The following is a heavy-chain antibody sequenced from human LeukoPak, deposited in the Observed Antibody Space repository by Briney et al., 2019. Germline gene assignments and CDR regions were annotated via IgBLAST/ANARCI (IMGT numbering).Heavy chain of an antibody. CDR3: ARAGSSALFDY. Sequence: PSQTLSLTFTVSGGSISSGSYYWSWIRQPAGKGLERIGRIYTSGSTNYNPSLKSRVTISVDTSKNQFSLKLSSVTAADTAVYYCARAGSSALFDYWGQGTLVTVSS. CDR2: IYTSGST. D-gene: IGHD3-22*01. V-gene: IGHV4-61*02. J-gene: IGHJ4*02. CDR1: GGSISSGSYY.